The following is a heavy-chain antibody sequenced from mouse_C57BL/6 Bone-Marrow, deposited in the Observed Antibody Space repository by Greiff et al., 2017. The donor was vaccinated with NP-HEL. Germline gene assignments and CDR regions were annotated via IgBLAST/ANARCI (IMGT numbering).Heavy chain of an antibody. CDR3: ARGGWLLAY. D-gene: IGHD2-3*01. J-gene: IGHJ3*01. CDR2: IYPGDGDT. CDR1: GYAFSSSW. V-gene: IGHV1-82*01. Sequence: QVQLQQSGPELVKPGASVKISCKASGYAFSSSWMNWVKQRPGKGLEWIGRIYPGDGDTNYNGKFKGKATLTADKSSSTAYMQLSSLTSEDSAVYFCARGGWLLAYWGQGTLVTVSA.